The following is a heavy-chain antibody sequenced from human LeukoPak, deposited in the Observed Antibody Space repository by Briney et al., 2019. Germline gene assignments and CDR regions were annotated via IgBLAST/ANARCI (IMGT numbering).Heavy chain of an antibody. CDR3: ARDLVRYGGIYDAFDI. J-gene: IGHJ3*02. D-gene: IGHD4-23*01. CDR2: IASETYGGTA. Sequence: PGGSLRLSCTASGFTFGDYAMTWVRQAPGKGLEWVGFIASETYGGTAEYAASVKGRFTISRDNAKNSLYLQMNSLRAEDTAVYYCARDLVRYGGIYDAFDIWGQGTMVTVSS. CDR1: GFTFGDYA. V-gene: IGHV3-49*04.